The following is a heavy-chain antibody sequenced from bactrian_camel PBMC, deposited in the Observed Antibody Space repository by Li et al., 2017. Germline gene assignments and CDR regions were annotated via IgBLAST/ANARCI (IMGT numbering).Heavy chain of an antibody. D-gene: IGHD2*01. CDR1: GFTRTSGNC. Sequence: QVQLVESGGDSVQAGGSLTLSCVASGFTRTSGNCMAWFRQAPGNGREGVASIHVYLGSTTYVDSVKGRFTVSQDNAKNTMYLEMNNVQAEDTAMYYCAADRSIKCAAVLRGTWSGEGDFAYWGQGTQVTVS. CDR3: AADRSIKCAAVLRGTWSGEGDFAY. V-gene: IGHV3S1*01. J-gene: IGHJ6*01. CDR2: IHVYLGST.